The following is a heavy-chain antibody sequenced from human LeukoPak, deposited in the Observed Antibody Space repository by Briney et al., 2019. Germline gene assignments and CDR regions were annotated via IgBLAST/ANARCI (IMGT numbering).Heavy chain of an antibody. J-gene: IGHJ5*02. Sequence: PGGSLRLSCTASAFVLSDYGMHWVRQAPGKGLECVAFVRNDGSNEYYVGSVKGRFTISRDKSKNTLYLQMNSLRAEDTAVYSCAKESDSGYHSEGPKTWGLGTLVTVSS. CDR3: AKESDSGYHSEGPKT. V-gene: IGHV3-30*02. D-gene: IGHD5-12*01. CDR2: VRNDGSNE. CDR1: AFVLSDYG.